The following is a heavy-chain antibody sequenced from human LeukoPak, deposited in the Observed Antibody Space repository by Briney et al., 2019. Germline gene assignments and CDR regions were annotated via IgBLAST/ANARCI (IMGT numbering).Heavy chain of an antibody. D-gene: IGHD1-26*01. CDR2: IRSKTSSYAT. V-gene: IGHV3-73*01. CDR1: GFTFSGST. Sequence: GGSLRLSCAASGFTFSGSTMHWVRQASGKGLEWVGRIRSKTSSYATAYTASVKGRFTISRDNAKNSLYLQMNSLRAEDTAVYYCARGLNWELPNLFDYWGQGTLVTVSS. J-gene: IGHJ4*02. CDR3: ARGLNWELPNLFDY.